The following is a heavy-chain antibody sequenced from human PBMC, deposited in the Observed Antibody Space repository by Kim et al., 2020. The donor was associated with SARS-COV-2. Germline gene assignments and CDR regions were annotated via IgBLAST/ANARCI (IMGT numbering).Heavy chain of an antibody. CDR2: ISSSGSTI. Sequence: GGSLRLSCAASGFTFSDYYMSWIRQAPGKGLEWVSYISSSGSTIYYADSVKGRFTISRDNAKNSLYLQMNSLRAEDTAVYYCARERRTELMVYAMEHYFDYWGQGTLVTVSS. CDR3: ARERRTELMVYAMEHYFDY. V-gene: IGHV3-11*01. D-gene: IGHD2-8*01. J-gene: IGHJ4*02. CDR1: GFTFSDYY.